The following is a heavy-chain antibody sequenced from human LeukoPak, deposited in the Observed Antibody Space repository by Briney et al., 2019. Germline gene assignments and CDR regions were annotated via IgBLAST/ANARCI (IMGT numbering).Heavy chain of an antibody. CDR3: AKADSILPPNIDY. Sequence: GGSLRLSCAASGFTFSSYGMHWVRQAPGKGLEWVAFIRYDGGNKYYADSVKGRFTISRDNSKNTLYLQMNSLRAEDTAVYYCAKADSILPPNIDYWGQGTLVTVSS. J-gene: IGHJ4*02. CDR2: IRYDGGNK. V-gene: IGHV3-30*02. CDR1: GFTFSSYG. D-gene: IGHD1-26*01.